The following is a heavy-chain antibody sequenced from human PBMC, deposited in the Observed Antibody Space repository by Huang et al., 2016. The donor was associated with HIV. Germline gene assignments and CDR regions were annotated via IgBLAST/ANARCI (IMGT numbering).Heavy chain of an antibody. J-gene: IGHJ2*01. CDR2: MSWNSGSI. D-gene: IGHD3-16*01. V-gene: IGHV3-9*01. CDR1: RSTFVDYA. CDR3: AKGFMWRSKVMAPEYFDL. Sequence: EVQLVESGGGLVQPGRSLRLSCAASRSTFVDYAMHLVRQAAGKGLEWVSGMSWNSGSIAYADSVKGRFTISRDNAKNSLYLQMNSLRPEDTAFYYCAKGFMWRSKVMAPEYFDLWGRGTLVTVSS.